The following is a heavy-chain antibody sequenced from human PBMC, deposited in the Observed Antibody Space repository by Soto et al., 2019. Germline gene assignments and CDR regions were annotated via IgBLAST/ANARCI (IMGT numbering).Heavy chain of an antibody. D-gene: IGHD4-17*01. CDR2: ISYDGSNK. J-gene: IGHJ4*02. CDR3: ARVDGDYLLAYCDY. CDR1: GITFSSDA. V-gene: IGHV3-30-3*01. Sequence: QVQLVESGGGVVQPGRSLRLSCAASGITFSSDAMYWVRQAPGKGLEWVAVISYDGSNKYYADSVKGRFIISRDNSKNTLYLQMNSLRAEDTAVYYCARVDGDYLLAYCDYWGQGTLVTVSS.